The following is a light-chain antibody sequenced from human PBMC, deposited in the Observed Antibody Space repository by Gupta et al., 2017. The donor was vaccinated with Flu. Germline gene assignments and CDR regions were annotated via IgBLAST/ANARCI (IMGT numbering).Light chain of an antibody. Sequence: DIQMTQSPSTLSASVGDRVTITCRASQSISSWLAWYQQKPGKAPKLLIYKASSLESGVPSRFSGSGSGTEFTLTISSLQPDDFAAYYCQQYNSYRLGFGQGTKLEIK. CDR3: QQYNSYRLG. CDR1: QSISSW. V-gene: IGKV1-5*03. J-gene: IGKJ1*01. CDR2: KAS.